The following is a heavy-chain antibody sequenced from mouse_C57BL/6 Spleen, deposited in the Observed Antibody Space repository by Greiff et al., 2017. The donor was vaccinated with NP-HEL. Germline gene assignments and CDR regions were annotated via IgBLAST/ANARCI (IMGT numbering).Heavy chain of an antibody. D-gene: IGHD2-3*01. J-gene: IGHJ2*01. CDR2: IYPGSGST. Sequence: QVQLQQPGAELVKPGASVKMSCKASGYTFTSYWITWVKQRPGQGLEWIGDIYPGSGSTNYNEKFKSKATLTVDTSSSTAYMQLSSLTSEDSAVYYCARSGIYDGYYNYWGQGTTLTVSS. CDR1: GYTFTSYW. CDR3: ARSGIYDGYYNY. V-gene: IGHV1-55*01.